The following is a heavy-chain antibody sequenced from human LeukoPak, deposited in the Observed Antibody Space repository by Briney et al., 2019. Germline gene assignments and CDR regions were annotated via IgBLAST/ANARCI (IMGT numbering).Heavy chain of an antibody. CDR2: ISGSGGRT. D-gene: IGHD6-19*01. V-gene: IGHV3-23*01. J-gene: IGHJ4*02. Sequence: GGSLRLSCAASGFTFSSYAMSWVRQAPGKGLEWVSAISGSGGRTHYADSVKGRFTISRDNSKNTLYQQMNSLRAEDTAVYYCAKDGGVTSSAWYGGAEFDYWGQGTLVTVSS. CDR3: AKDGGVTSSAWYGGAEFDY. CDR1: GFTFSSYA.